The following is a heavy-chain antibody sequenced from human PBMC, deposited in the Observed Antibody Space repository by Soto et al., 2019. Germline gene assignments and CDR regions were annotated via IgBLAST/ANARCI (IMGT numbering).Heavy chain of an antibody. D-gene: IGHD6-13*01. Sequence: GESLKISCKGSGYSFTSYWIGWVRQMPGKGLEWMGIIYPGDSDTRYSPSFQGQVTISADKSISTAYLQWSSLKASDTAMYYCARTAAAGTRYYYYYGMDVWGQGTTVTVSS. V-gene: IGHV5-51*01. CDR3: ARTAAAGTRYYYYYGMDV. CDR2: IYPGDSDT. CDR1: GYSFTSYW. J-gene: IGHJ6*02.